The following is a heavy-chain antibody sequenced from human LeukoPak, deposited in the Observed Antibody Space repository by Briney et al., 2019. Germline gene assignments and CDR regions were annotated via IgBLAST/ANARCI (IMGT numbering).Heavy chain of an antibody. Sequence: PGGSLRLSCAASGFTVSSNYMSWVRQAPGKGLEWVSVIYSGGSTDYADSVKGRFTISRDNSKNTLYLQMNSLRAEDTAVYYCARWGANMGNDYWGQGTLVTVSS. V-gene: IGHV3-53*01. CDR2: IYSGGST. CDR3: ARWGANMGNDY. CDR1: GFTVSSNY. J-gene: IGHJ4*02. D-gene: IGHD3-16*01.